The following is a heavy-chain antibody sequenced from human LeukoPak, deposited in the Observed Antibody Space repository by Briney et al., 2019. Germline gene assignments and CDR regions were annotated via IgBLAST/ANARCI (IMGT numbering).Heavy chain of an antibody. D-gene: IGHD3-3*01. Sequence: PSETLSLTCTVSGGSISSSSYYWGWIRQPPGKGLEWIGYIYYSGSTYYNPSLKSRVTISVDTSKNQFSLKLSSVTAADTAVYYCARVARGATIFGGRASDYWGQGTLVTVSS. CDR2: IYYSGST. J-gene: IGHJ4*02. V-gene: IGHV4-30-4*08. CDR3: ARVARGATIFGGRASDY. CDR1: GGSISSSSYY.